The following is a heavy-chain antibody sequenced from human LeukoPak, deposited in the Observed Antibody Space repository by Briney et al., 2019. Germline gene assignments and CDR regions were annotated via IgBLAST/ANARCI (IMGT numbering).Heavy chain of an antibody. CDR2: INPNSGGT. J-gene: IGHJ6*03. CDR1: GYTFTGYY. Sequence: GASVKVSCKASGYTFTGYYMHWVRQAPGQGLEWMGWINPNSGGTNYAQKFQGRVTMTRDTSISTAYMELSRLRSDATAVYYCARDDYCSSTSCPPYYYYMDVWGKGTTVTVSS. CDR3: ARDDYCSSTSCPPYYYYMDV. D-gene: IGHD2-2*01. V-gene: IGHV1-2*02.